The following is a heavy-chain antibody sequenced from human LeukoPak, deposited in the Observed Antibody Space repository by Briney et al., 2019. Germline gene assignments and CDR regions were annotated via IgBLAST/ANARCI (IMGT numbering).Heavy chain of an antibody. V-gene: IGHV3-30*18. CDR3: AKDRETTASGTFDF. CDR2: ISDDGRNK. CDR1: GFTFNNYG. J-gene: IGHJ4*02. D-gene: IGHD6-13*01. Sequence: GGSLRPSCAASGFTFNNYGMHYVRQAPGKGLEWVAVISDDGRNKNYADSVKGRFTISRDSSNNTLYLQMNSLRAEDTGVYFCAKDRETTASGTFDFRGQGTLVTVSS.